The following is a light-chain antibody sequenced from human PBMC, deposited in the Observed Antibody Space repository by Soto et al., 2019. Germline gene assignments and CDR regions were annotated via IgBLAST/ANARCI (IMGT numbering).Light chain of an antibody. CDR3: QQYNNWPRT. V-gene: IGKV3-15*01. CDR1: QSISSN. Sequence: EIVMTQSQATLSVSPGERAILSCRASQSISSNLAWYQQKPGQAPRLLIYGASTRATGIPARFSGSGSGTDFTLTISSLQSEDFAVYYCQQYNNWPRTFGQGTKVEIK. CDR2: GAS. J-gene: IGKJ1*01.